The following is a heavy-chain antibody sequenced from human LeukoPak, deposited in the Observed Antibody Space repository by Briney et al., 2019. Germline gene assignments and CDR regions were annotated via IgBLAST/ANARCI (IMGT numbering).Heavy chain of an antibody. CDR2: INHSGST. D-gene: IGHD5-12*01. CDR1: GGSFSGYY. Sequence: KPSETLSLXCAVYGGSFSGYYWSWSRQPPGKGLEWIGEINHSGSTNYNPSLKSRVTISVDTSKNQFSLKLSSVTAADTAVYYCARGGYSGYDRLGYWGQGTLVTVSS. V-gene: IGHV4-34*01. J-gene: IGHJ4*02. CDR3: ARGGYSGYDRLGY.